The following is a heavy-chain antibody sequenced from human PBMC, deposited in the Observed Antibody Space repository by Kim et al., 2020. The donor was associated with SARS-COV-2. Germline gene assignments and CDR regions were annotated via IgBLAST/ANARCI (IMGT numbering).Heavy chain of an antibody. D-gene: IGHD3-16*01. CDR2: VKRKIDGGTI. Sequence: GGSLRLSCAASGFTFNNAWMSWVRQAPGRGLEWVGHVKRKIDGGTIDYAAAVKDRFTISRDDSKNTLYLQMNNLKTEDTAVYYCTTVGRVYWGQGTLVSVS. CDR3: TTVGRVY. CDR1: GFTFNNAW. V-gene: IGHV3-15*01. J-gene: IGHJ4*02.